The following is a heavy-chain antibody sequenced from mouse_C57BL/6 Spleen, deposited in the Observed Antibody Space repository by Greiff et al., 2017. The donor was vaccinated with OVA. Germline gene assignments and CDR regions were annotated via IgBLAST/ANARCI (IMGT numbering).Heavy chain of an antibody. D-gene: IGHD2-4*01. V-gene: IGHV2-9*01. Sequence: VKLVESGPGLVAPSQCLSITCTVSGFSLTSYGVDWVRQPPGKGLAWLGVIWGGGSTTYNSALMSSLSIRQDNTKSQVFLKMNRLQTDDTAMYDCAIIDYDYDWFAYWGQGTLVTVSA. J-gene: IGHJ3*01. CDR1: GFSLTSYG. CDR2: IWGGGST. CDR3: AIIDYDYDWFAY.